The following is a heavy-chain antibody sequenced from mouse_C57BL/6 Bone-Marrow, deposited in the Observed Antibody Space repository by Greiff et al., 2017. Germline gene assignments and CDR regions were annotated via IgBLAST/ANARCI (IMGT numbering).Heavy chain of an antibody. D-gene: IGHD2-4*01. V-gene: IGHV1-22*01. CDR3: ARAQLRQFAY. Sequence: EVQLQQSGPELVKPGASVKMSCKASGYTFTDYNMTWVKQSHGTSLEWIGYINPNNGGTSYNQKFKGKATLTVNKSSSTAYMGLRSLTSEDAAVYYCARAQLRQFAYWGQGTLVTVSA. J-gene: IGHJ3*01. CDR2: INPNNGGT. CDR1: GYTFTDYN.